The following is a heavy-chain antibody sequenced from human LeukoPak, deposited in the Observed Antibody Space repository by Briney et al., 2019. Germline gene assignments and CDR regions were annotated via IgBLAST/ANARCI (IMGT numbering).Heavy chain of an antibody. CDR3: ARREGQQSFQYYY. CDR2: IYYSGGTSGST. J-gene: IGHJ4*02. V-gene: IGHV4-59*08. CDR1: GGSISSYY. Sequence: PSETLSLTCTVSGGSISSYYWSWIRQPPGKGLEWIGYIYYSGGTSGSTNYNPSLKSRVTISVDTSKNQFSLNLSSVTAADTAVYYCARREGQQSFQYYYWGQGTLVTVSS. D-gene: IGHD5-24*01.